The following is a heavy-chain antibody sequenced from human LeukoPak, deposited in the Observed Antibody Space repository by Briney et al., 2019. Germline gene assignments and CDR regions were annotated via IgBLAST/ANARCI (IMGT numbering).Heavy chain of an antibody. Sequence: ASVKVSCKASGYTFTGYYMHWVRQAPGQGLEWMGRINLNSGGTNYAQKFQGRVTMTRDTSISTAYMELSRLRSDDTAVYYCARGGLRVRYFDWLFDYWGQGTLVTVSS. CDR1: GYTFTGYY. V-gene: IGHV1-2*06. CDR2: INLNSGGT. D-gene: IGHD3-9*01. CDR3: ARGGLRVRYFDWLFDY. J-gene: IGHJ4*02.